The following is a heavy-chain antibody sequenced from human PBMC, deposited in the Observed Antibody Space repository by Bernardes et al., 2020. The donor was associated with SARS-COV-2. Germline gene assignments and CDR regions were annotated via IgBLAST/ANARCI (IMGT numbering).Heavy chain of an antibody. V-gene: IGHV4-59*01. CDR3: ARDATYYDFWSGRRNGGWFDP. CDR1: GDSISSYY. D-gene: IGHD3-3*01. CDR2: IYYSGST. Sequence: SETLSLTCTVSGDSISSYYWSWIRQPPGKGLEWIGYIYYSGSTNYNPSLKSRVTISVDTSKNQFSLKLSSVTAADTAVYYCARDATYYDFWSGRRNGGWFDPWGQGTLVTVSS. J-gene: IGHJ5*02.